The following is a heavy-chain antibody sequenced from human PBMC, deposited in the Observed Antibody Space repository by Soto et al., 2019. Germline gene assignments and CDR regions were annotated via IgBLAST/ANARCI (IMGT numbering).Heavy chain of an antibody. CDR3: TSDTFGARDS. CDR2: IDPYDTGI. V-gene: IGHV3-74*01. Sequence: PGGSLRLSSAASGFAFSSEWMHWVRQAPGKGLVWVSRIDPYDTGITYADSVKGRFTISRDNAKNTLYLQMNSLRAEDTAVYYCTSDTFGARDSWGQGTLVTVSS. D-gene: IGHD2-15*01. CDR1: GFAFSSEW. J-gene: IGHJ4*02.